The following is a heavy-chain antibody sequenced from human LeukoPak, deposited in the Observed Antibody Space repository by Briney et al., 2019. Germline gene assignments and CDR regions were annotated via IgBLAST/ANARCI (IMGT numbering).Heavy chain of an antibody. CDR2: IYYSGST. J-gene: IGHJ2*01. D-gene: IGHD1-14*01. V-gene: IGHV4-31*03. Sequence: PSQTLSLTCTVSGGSISSGGYSWSWIRQHPGKGLEWIGYIYYSGSTYYNPSLKSRVTISVDTSKNQFSLKLSSVTAADTAVYYCARWISGIVPEDQYWYFDLWGRGTLVTVSS. CDR1: GGSISSGGYS. CDR3: ARWISGIVPEDQYWYFDL.